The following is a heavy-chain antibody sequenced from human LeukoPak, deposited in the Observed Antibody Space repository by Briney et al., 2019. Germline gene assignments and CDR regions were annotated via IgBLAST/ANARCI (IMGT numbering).Heavy chain of an antibody. CDR1: GGSISSYY. CDR3: ARAGYCSSTSCPAMLFDI. J-gene: IGHJ3*02. V-gene: IGHV4-59*12. D-gene: IGHD2-2*01. Sequence: TSETLSLTCTVSGGSISSYYWSWIRQPPGKGLEWIGYIYYSGSTYYNPSLKSRVTISVDTSKNQFSLKLSSVTAADTAVYYCARAGYCSSTSCPAMLFDIWGQGTMVTVSS. CDR2: IYYSGST.